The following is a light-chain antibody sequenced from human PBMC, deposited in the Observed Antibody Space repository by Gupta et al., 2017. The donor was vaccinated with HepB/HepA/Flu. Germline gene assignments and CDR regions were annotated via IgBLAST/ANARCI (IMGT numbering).Light chain of an antibody. J-gene: IGKJ1*01. V-gene: IGKV3-20*01. CDR3: QQYGSSRT. CDR1: QSVSSSY. Sequence: EIVLTQSPGTLSLSPGERATLSCRASQSVSSSYLAWYQQKPGQAPRLLIYGAYSRATGIPDRFSGSGSGTDFTLTISRLAPEDFAVYYCQQYGSSRTFGQGTKVEIK. CDR2: GAY.